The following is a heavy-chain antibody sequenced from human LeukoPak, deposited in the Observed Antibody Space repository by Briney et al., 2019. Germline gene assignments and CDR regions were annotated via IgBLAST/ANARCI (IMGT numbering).Heavy chain of an antibody. CDR2: ISYDGSNK. CDR3: ARDRRWLQYSDY. J-gene: IGHJ4*02. V-gene: IGHV3-30*04. D-gene: IGHD5-24*01. CDR1: GFTFSSYA. Sequence: GGCLRLSCAASGFTFSSYAMHWVRQAPGKGLEWVAVISYDGSNKYYADSVKGRFTISRDNSENTLYLEMNSLRPEDTAVYYCARDRRWLQYSDYWGQGTLDTVSS.